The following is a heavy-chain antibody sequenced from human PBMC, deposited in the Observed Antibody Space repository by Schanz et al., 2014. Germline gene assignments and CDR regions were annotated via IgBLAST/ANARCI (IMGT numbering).Heavy chain of an antibody. V-gene: IGHV1-46*03. Sequence: QVQLVQSGAEVKKPGASVKVSCKASGYTFTSDSMHWVRQAPGQGLEWMGMINPSGGRTTYAQKCQGRISVTTDTSTSTVYLELSSLRSDDTAVYYCGRGFSRSYIDFWGQGTLITVSS. CDR2: INPSGGRT. J-gene: IGHJ4*02. D-gene: IGHD6-6*01. CDR3: GRGFSRSYIDF. CDR1: GYTFTSDS.